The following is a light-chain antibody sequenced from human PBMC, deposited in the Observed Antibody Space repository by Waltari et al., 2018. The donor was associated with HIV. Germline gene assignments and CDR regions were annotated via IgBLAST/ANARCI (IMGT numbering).Light chain of an antibody. CDR3: QQYASSPPT. J-gene: IGKJ1*01. CDR2: WAS. Sequence: DIVMTQSPASLAVSLGERATINCKSSQSVLFTSNNKNYLAWYQQKRGQPPKLLIYWASTRESGVPDRFSGSGSGADFTLTISTLQAEDVAIYYCQQYASSPPTFGQGTKVEVK. V-gene: IGKV4-1*01. CDR1: QSVLFTSNNKNY.